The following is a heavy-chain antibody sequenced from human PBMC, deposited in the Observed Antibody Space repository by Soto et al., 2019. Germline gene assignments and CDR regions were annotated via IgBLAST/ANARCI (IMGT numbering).Heavy chain of an antibody. CDR1: GFTFSSYA. CDR3: AKNIANSSTRPGY. Sequence: EVQVLESGGGLVQPGGSLRLSCAASGFTFSSYAMSWVRQAPGKGLEWVSAISVSGSSTYYADSVRGRCTISRDKSTNPLYRQISRLTAEDTDVYYCAKNIANSSTRPGYWGQGTLVAVSS. D-gene: IGHD2-2*01. CDR2: ISVSGSST. V-gene: IGHV3-23*01. J-gene: IGHJ4*02.